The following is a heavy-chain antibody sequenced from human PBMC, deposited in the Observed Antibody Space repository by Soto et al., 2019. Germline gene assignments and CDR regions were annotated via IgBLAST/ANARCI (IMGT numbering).Heavy chain of an antibody. CDR1: GFTFSNYA. V-gene: IGHV3-23*01. CDR3: AKAIYDYVWGSYRPGAFDI. Sequence: LRLSCAASGFTFSNYAMSWVRQAPGKGLEWVSAISGSGGSTYYADSVKGRFTISRDNSKNTLYLQMNSLRAEDTAVYYCAKAIYDYVWGSYRPGAFDIWGQGTMVTVSS. D-gene: IGHD3-16*02. J-gene: IGHJ3*02. CDR2: ISGSGGST.